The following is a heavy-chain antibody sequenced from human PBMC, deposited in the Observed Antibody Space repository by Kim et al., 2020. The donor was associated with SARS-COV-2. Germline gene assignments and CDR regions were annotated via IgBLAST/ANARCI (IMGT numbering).Heavy chain of an antibody. V-gene: IGHV1-8*01. J-gene: IGHJ4*02. D-gene: IGHD6-13*01. CDR3: AREGPPSSSWEFDY. Sequence: AQKCQGRVTMTRNTSISTAYMELSSLRSEDTAVYYCAREGPPSSSWEFDYWGQGTLVTVSS.